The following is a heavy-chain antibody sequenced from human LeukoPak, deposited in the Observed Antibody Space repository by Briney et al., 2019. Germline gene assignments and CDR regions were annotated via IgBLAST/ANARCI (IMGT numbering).Heavy chain of an antibody. CDR2: ISWNSGSI. V-gene: IGHV3-9*01. CDR1: GFTFDDYA. D-gene: IGHD6-19*01. CDR3: AKDISGWYKVGIDY. Sequence: PGGSLRLSCAASGFTFDDYAMHWVRQAPGKGLEWVSGISWNSGSIGYADSVKGRFTISRDNAKNSLYLQMNSLRAEDTALYYCAKDISGWYKVGIDYWGQGTLVTVSS. J-gene: IGHJ4*02.